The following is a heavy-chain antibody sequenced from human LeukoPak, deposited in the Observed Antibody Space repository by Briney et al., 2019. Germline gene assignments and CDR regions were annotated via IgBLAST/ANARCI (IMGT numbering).Heavy chain of an antibody. V-gene: IGHV1-46*01. Sequence: ASVKVSCKASGYTFTSYYMHWVRQAPGQGLEWMGIINPSGGSTSYAQKFQGRVTMTRDTSTGTVYMELSSLRSEDTAVYYCARSLVPIVVVPAAILGFDYWGQGTLVTVSS. D-gene: IGHD2-2*02. CDR1: GYTFTSYY. J-gene: IGHJ4*02. CDR3: ARSLVPIVVVPAAILGFDY. CDR2: INPSGGST.